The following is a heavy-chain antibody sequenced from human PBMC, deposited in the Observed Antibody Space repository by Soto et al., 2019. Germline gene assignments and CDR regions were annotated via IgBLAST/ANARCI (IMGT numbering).Heavy chain of an antibody. CDR2: INHSGST. V-gene: IGHV4-34*01. J-gene: IGHJ6*02. CDR1: GGSFSGYY. Sequence: QVQLQQWGAGLLKPSETLSLTCAVYGGSFSGYYWSWIRQPPGKGLEWIGEINHSGSTNYNPSLXSXTTISVDTSKNQSSLKLSSVTAADTAVYYCAVDLDVWGQGTTVTVSS. D-gene: IGHD5-12*01. CDR3: AVDLDV.